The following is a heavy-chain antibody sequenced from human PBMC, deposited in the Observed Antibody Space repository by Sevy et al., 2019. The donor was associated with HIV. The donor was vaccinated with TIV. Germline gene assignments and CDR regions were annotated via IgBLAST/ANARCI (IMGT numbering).Heavy chain of an antibody. CDR2: IDGGGST. D-gene: IGHD3-16*01. CDR1: GFTVSGNY. J-gene: IGHJ4*02. CDR3: ATDERGVDY. V-gene: IGHV3-66*01. Sequence: GGSLRLSCTASGFTVSGNYMSWVRQAPGKGLEWVALIDGGGSTYYADSVKGRFSIGRDNSKNTLSLQMNSLRVADTAVYYCATDERGVDYWGQGTLVTVSS.